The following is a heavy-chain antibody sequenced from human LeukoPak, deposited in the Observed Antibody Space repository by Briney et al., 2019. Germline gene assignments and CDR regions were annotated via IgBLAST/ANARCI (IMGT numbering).Heavy chain of an antibody. V-gene: IGHV3-64*01. CDR3: ARDGSDCRGGTCDRGPYDY. CDR2: ITNNGGST. Sequence: GGSLRLSCAASGFTFNTYGMNWVRQAPGKGLEYVSAITNNGGSTYYGNSVKGRFTISRDNSKNTLYLQMGSLRADDMAVYYCARDGSDCRGGTCDRGPYDYWGQGTLVTVSS. D-gene: IGHD2-15*01. CDR1: GFTFNTYG. J-gene: IGHJ4*02.